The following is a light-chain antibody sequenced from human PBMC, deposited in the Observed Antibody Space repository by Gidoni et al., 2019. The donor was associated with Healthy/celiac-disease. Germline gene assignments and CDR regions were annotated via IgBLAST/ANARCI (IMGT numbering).Light chain of an antibody. J-gene: IGKJ1*01. CDR3: MQALQTLWT. V-gene: IGKV2-28*01. CDR2: LGS. CDR1: QSLLHSNGYNY. Sequence: DIVMTQSPLSLPVTPGEPASIPCSSSQSLLHSNGYNYLDWYLQKPGQSPQLLIYLGSNRASGVPDRFSGSGSGTDFTLKISRVEAEDVGVYYCMQALQTLWTFXQXTKVEIK.